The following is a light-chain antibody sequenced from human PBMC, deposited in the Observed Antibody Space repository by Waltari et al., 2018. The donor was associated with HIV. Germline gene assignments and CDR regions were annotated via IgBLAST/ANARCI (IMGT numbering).Light chain of an antibody. CDR1: TSNIGHNY. J-gene: IGLJ2*01. Sequence: QSVLTQPPSVSAAPGQNVAISCSGSTSNIGHNYLAGYPQFPGAAPKLLFFDNSKRPSGIPERFFASRSGTSATLGITGLQTGDEAHYYCATWDIRLQTVVFGGGTKVTVL. CDR3: ATWDIRLQTVV. CDR2: DNS. V-gene: IGLV1-51*01.